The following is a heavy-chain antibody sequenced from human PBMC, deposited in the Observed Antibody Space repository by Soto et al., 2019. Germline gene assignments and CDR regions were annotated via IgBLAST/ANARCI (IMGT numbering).Heavy chain of an antibody. J-gene: IGHJ3*02. Sequence: SETLSLTCTVSGGSISSGGYYWSWIRQHPGKGLEWIGYIYYSGSTYYNPSLKSRVTISVDTSKNQFSLKLSSVAAADTAVYYCARRDYYDSSGRHDAFDIWGQGTMVTVSS. CDR3: ARRDYYDSSGRHDAFDI. CDR1: GGSISSGGYY. D-gene: IGHD3-22*01. V-gene: IGHV4-31*03. CDR2: IYYSGST.